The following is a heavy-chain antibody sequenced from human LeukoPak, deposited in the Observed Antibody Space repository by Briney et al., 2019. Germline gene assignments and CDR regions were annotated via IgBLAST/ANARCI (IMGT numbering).Heavy chain of an antibody. CDR1: GGSISSGDYY. J-gene: IGHJ4*02. D-gene: IGHD3-10*01. CDR3: ARMVGSGSYYHKILQGYYDSSGLGDFDY. Sequence: PSETLSLTCTVSGGSISSGDYYWSWIRQPPGEGLEWIGNIYSSGSTYYNPSLKSRVTISVDTSKNQFSLKLSSVTAADTAVYYCARMVGSGSYYHKILQGYYDSSGLGDFDYWGQGTLVTVSS. V-gene: IGHV4-30-4*01. CDR2: IYSSGST.